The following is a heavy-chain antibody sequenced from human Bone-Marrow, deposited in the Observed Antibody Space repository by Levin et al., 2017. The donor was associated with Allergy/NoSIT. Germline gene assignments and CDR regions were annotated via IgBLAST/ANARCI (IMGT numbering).Heavy chain of an antibody. CDR2: ISHTGRT. CDR1: GGSITDFF. J-gene: IGHJ5*02. CDR3: ARDFNSGDYVGWFDP. V-gene: IGHV4-59*01. D-gene: IGHD4-17*01. Sequence: SETLSLTCTVSGGSITDFFWNWIRQPPGKGLEWIGYISHTGRTYYNPSLKSRLAMSIDTSKNQFSLELTSVTAADTAVYFCARDFNSGDYVGWFDPWGQGTLVTVSS.